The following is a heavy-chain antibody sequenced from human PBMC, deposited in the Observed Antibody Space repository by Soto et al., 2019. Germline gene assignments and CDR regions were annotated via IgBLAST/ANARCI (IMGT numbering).Heavy chain of an antibody. CDR1: GYKFTTYF. Sequence: QVQLVQSGAEVKKPGASVKVACKASGYKFTTYFIHWVRHAPGQGLEWMGMIHPSGDTGYGQKVRGRVTMTIDTSTTAAYMELRNLTSEDTAIYFSVRGYCTTTPCSGDFQHWGQGTLVTVSS. J-gene: IGHJ1*01. D-gene: IGHD2-8*01. V-gene: IGHV1-46*01. CDR2: IHPSGDT. CDR3: VRGYCTTTPCSGDFQH.